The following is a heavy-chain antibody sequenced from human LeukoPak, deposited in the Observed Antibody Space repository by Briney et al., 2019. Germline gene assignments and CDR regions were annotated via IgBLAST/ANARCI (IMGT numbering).Heavy chain of an antibody. Sequence: GGSLRLSCAASGFTFSSYGMHWVRQAPGKGLEWVAFIRYDGSNKYYADSVKGRFTISRDNSKNTLYLQMNSLRAEDTAVYYCAKEGPPLYDSSGYCDYWGQGTLVTVSS. D-gene: IGHD3-22*01. V-gene: IGHV3-30*02. CDR2: IRYDGSNK. CDR1: GFTFSSYG. J-gene: IGHJ4*02. CDR3: AKEGPPLYDSSGYCDY.